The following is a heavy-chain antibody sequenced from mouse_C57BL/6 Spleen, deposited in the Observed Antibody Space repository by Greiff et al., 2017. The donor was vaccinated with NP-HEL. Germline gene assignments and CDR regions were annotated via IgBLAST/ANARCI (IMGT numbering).Heavy chain of an antibody. J-gene: IGHJ2*01. CDR2: IDPSDSYT. V-gene: IGHV1-50*01. CDR1: GYTFTSYW. Sequence: QVQLQQPGAELVKPGASVKLSCKASGYTFTSYWMQWVKQRPGQGLEWIGEIDPSDSYTNYNQKFKGKATLTVDTSSSTAYMQLSSLTSEDSAVYYCARWGGNGRFDYWGQGTTLTVSS. CDR3: ARWGGNGRFDY. D-gene: IGHD1-1*02.